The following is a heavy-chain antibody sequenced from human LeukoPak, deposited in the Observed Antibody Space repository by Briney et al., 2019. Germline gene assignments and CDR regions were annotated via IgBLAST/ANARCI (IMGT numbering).Heavy chain of an antibody. CDR3: ARGRIAAAGRKGYNWFDP. CDR1: GGSFSGYY. J-gene: IGHJ5*02. CDR2: INHSGST. Sequence: SETLSLTCAVYGGSFSGYYWSWIRQPPGKGLEWIGEINHSGSTNYNPSLKSRVTISVDTSKNQFSLKLSSVTAADTAVYYCARGRIAAAGRKGYNWFDPWRQGTLVTVSS. D-gene: IGHD6-13*01. V-gene: IGHV4-34*01.